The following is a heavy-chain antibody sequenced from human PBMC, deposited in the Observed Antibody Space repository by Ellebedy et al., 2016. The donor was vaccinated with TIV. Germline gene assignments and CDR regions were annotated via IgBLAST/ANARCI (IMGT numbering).Heavy chain of an antibody. CDR1: GFTFSSYE. CDR3: ARKFPGAGGIDY. Sequence: GGSLRLSCAASGFTFSSYEMNWVRQAPGKGLEWVAFIWYDGSKTHNADSVKGRFTISRDSARSYLYLQMNSLRDEDTAVYDCARKFPGAGGIDYWGQGTLVTVSS. J-gene: IGHJ4*02. CDR2: IWYDGSKT. D-gene: IGHD2-8*02. V-gene: IGHV3-33*08.